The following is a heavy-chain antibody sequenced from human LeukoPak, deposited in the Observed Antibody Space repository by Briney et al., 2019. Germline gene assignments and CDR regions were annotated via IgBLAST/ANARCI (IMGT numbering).Heavy chain of an antibody. CDR3: ARLGYCSTTSCSSLGY. CDR1: GFTFSSYW. V-gene: IGHV3-21*01. J-gene: IGHJ4*02. D-gene: IGHD2-2*01. Sequence: GGSLRLSCAASGFTFSSYWMSWVRQAPGKGLEWVSSISSSSSYIYYADSVKGRFTISRDNAKNSLYLQMNSLRAEDTALYYCARLGYCSTTSCSSLGYWGQGTLVTVSS. CDR2: ISSSSSYI.